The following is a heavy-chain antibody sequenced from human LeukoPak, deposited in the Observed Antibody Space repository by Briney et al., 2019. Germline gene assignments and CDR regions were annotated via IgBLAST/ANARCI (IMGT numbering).Heavy chain of an antibody. CDR1: GYTFASYA. V-gene: IGHV7-4-1*02. Sequence: VASVKVSCKASGYTFASYAMNWVRQAPEQGLEGMGWINTNTVNPTYAQGFTGRFVFSLDTSVSTAYLQISSLKAEDTAVYYCARSFGVVINYYYYYGMDVWGQGATVTVSS. CDR2: INTNTVNP. J-gene: IGHJ6*01. D-gene: IGHD3-3*01. CDR3: ARSFGVVINYYYYYGMDV.